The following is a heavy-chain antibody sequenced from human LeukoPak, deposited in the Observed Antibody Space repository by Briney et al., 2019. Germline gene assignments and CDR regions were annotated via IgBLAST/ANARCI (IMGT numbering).Heavy chain of an antibody. CDR1: GFTFSSYA. V-gene: IGHV3-30-3*01. CDR2: ISYDGSNK. Sequence: PGGSLRLSCAASGFTFSSYAMHWVRQAPGKGLEWVAVISYDGSNKYYADSVKGRFTISRDNSKNTLYLQMNSLRAEDTAVYYCARGGVVTAITDAFDIWGQGTMVTVSS. D-gene: IGHD2-21*02. CDR3: ARGGVVTAITDAFDI. J-gene: IGHJ3*02.